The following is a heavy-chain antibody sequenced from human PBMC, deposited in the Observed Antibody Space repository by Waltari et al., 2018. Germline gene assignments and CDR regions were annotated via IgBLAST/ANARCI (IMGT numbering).Heavy chain of an antibody. CDR2: IIPILGIA. V-gene: IGHV1-69*10. CDR1: GGTFSSYA. Sequence: QVQLVQSGAEVKKPGSSVKVSCKASGGTFSSYAISWVRQAPGQGLEWMGGIIPILGIANDAQKFQGRVTITADKSTSTAYMELSSLRSEDTAVYYCARDLGRWLQFGDFDYWGQGTLVTVSS. J-gene: IGHJ4*02. D-gene: IGHD5-12*01. CDR3: ARDLGRWLQFGDFDY.